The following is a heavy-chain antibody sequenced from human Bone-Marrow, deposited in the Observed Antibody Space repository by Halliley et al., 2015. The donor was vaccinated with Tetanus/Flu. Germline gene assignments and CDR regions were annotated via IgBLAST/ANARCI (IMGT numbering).Heavy chain of an antibody. CDR2: ISFDGRDK. CDR3: SKDPGADYDTAGFYEDN. V-gene: IGHV3-30*18. D-gene: IGHD3-16*01. Sequence: ISFDGRDKYYRDSVKGRFTISRDNSKNILYPHMNSLRVHDTAIYYCSKDPGADYDTAGFYEDNWGQGTLVTVSS. J-gene: IGHJ4*02.